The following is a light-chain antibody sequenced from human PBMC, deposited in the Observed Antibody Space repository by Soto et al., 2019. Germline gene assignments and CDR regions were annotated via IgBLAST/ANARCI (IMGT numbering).Light chain of an antibody. Sequence: QSALTQPASVSGSPGQSINISCTGSSSDIGPYNYVSWYQQHPGKAPKRIIYDVSNRPSGVSNRFSGPKSDNTASLTISGLQAEDEADYYCSSYTNTDTHVFGTGTKLTVL. V-gene: IGLV2-14*03. CDR3: SSYTNTDTHV. CDR2: DVS. CDR1: SSDIGPYNY. J-gene: IGLJ1*01.